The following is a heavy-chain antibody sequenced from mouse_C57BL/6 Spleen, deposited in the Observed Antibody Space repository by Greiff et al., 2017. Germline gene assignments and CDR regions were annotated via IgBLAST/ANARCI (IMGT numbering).Heavy chain of an antibody. V-gene: IGHV3-6*01. Sequence: EVKLMESGPGLVKPSQSLSLTCSVTGYSITSGYYWNWIRQFPGNKLEWMGYISYDGSNNYNPSLKNRISITRDTSKNQFFLKLNSVTTEDTATYYCAVGYYLDYWGQGTTLTVSS. CDR2: ISYDGSN. J-gene: IGHJ2*01. CDR3: AVGYYLDY. D-gene: IGHD2-2*01. CDR1: GYSITSGYY.